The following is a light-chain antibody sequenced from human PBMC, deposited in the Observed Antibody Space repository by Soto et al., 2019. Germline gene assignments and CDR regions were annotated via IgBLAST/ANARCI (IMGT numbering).Light chain of an antibody. V-gene: IGKV1-27*01. Sequence: DILMTQSPSSLSASVGDRVTIVCRASQSITNYLNWYQQKPGKVPKLLIYSASTLQSGVPSRFSGSGSGTDFTLTISSLEPEDVATYYCQHYNNAPYTFGQGTKLEIK. CDR3: QHYNNAPYT. CDR1: QSITNY. J-gene: IGKJ2*01. CDR2: SAS.